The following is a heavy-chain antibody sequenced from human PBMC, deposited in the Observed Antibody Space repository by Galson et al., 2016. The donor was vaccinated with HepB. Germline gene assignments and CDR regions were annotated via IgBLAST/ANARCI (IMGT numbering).Heavy chain of an antibody. Sequence: SLRLSCAASGFTFSSYSMNWVRQAPGRGLEWVSSISSSSVYIYYADSVKGRFTISRDNAKSSLYVQMNSLRAEETAVYYCARPVDTLLARGAFDLWGQGTMVTVSS. CDR1: GFTFSSYS. CDR3: ARPVDTLLARGAFDL. V-gene: IGHV3-21*01. CDR2: ISSSSVYI. D-gene: IGHD5-18*01. J-gene: IGHJ3*01.